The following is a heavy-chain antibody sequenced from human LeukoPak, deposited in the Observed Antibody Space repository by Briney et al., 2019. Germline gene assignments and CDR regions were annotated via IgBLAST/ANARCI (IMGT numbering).Heavy chain of an antibody. CDR3: ATVRGSDWYMDY. J-gene: IGHJ4*02. Sequence: GGSLRLSCAASGLTFRNYGMNWVRQAPGKGLEWVTLIWYDGSRDYYVDFVEGRFTVSRDNSRNTLYLQMRNLRAEDTAVYYCATVRGSDWYMDYWGQGTLVTVSS. V-gene: IGHV3-33*01. CDR2: IWYDGSRD. CDR1: GLTFRNYG. D-gene: IGHD6-19*01.